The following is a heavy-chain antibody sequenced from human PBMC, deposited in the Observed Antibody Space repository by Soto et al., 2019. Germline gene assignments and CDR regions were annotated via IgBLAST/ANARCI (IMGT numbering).Heavy chain of an antibody. D-gene: IGHD3-3*01. CDR1: GGSISSGGYY. Sequence: SETLSLTCTVSGGSISSGGYYWSWIRQHPGKGLEWIGYIYYSGSTYYNPSLKGRVTISVDTSKNQFSLKLSSVTAADTAVYYCASLQGYDFWSGYSGMDVWGQGTTVTVSS. J-gene: IGHJ6*02. CDR2: IYYSGST. V-gene: IGHV4-31*03. CDR3: ASLQGYDFWSGYSGMDV.